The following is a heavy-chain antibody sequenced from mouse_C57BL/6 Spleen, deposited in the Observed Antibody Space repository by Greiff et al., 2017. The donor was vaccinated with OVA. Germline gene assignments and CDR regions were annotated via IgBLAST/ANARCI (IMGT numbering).Heavy chain of an antibody. Sequence: QVQLQQSGAELVKPGASVKLSCKASGYTFTSYWMHWVKQRPGQGLEWIGMIHPNSGSTNYNEKFKSKATLTVDKSSSTAYMQLSSLTSEDSAVYYCARSTGGAHYYFDYWGQGTTLTVSS. J-gene: IGHJ2*01. CDR3: ARSTGGAHYYFDY. CDR1: GYTFTSYW. V-gene: IGHV1-64*01. D-gene: IGHD4-1*02. CDR2: IHPNSGST.